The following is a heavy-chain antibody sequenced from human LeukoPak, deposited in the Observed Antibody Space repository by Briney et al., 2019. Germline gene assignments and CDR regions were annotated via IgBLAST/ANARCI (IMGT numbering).Heavy chain of an antibody. Sequence: GGSLRLSCAASGFTFSGYRMHWVRQAPGKGLVWVSRINSDGSSTRYADSVKGRFTISRDNAKSTLYLQMNSLRAEDTAVYYCARDKGNDDWFDPWGQGTLVTVSS. D-gene: IGHD1-1*01. CDR1: GFTFSGYR. CDR3: ARDKGNDDWFDP. J-gene: IGHJ5*02. V-gene: IGHV3-74*01. CDR2: INSDGSST.